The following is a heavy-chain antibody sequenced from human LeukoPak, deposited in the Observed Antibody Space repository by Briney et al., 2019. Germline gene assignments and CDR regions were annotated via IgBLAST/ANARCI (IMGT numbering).Heavy chain of an antibody. CDR1: GGSISSSSCH. D-gene: IGHD1-26*01. V-gene: IGHV4-39*02. Sequence: PSETLSLTCTVSGGSISSSSCHWGWIRQSPGKGLEWIGNIYYGGSTYYNPSLQSRVTISVDTSKNQFSLKLGSVTAADTAVYYCARDRIVGVERPVDVWGQGTMVTVSS. CDR2: IYYGGST. J-gene: IGHJ6*02. CDR3: ARDRIVGVERPVDV.